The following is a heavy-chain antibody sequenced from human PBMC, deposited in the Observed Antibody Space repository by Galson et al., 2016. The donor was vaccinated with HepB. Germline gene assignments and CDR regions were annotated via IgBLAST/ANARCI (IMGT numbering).Heavy chain of an antibody. Sequence: SLRLSCAASGFTFSNAWMSWVRQAPGKGLEWLSYISSTGNTIYYTDSVKGRFTISSDNAQKSLYLQMNSLRAEDTAVYYCARDFRVVQGEITTYHGMDVWGKGTTVTVSS. D-gene: IGHD3-10*01. CDR2: ISSTGNTI. CDR1: GFTFSNAW. CDR3: ARDFRVVQGEITTYHGMDV. J-gene: IGHJ6*04. V-gene: IGHV3-11*04.